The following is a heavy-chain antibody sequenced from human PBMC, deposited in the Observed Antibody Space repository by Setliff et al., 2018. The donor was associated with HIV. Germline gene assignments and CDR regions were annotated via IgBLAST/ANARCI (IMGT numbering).Heavy chain of an antibody. J-gene: IGHJ4*02. CDR1: DYSISSGYY. CDR2: IYHSGST. CDR3: ARLNNGAHYFHFDY. Sequence: SETLSLTCAVSDYSISSGYYWGWIRQPPGKGLEWIGGIYHSGSTYYNPSLKSRVTISVDTSKNHFSLKLSSVTAADAAVYYCARLNNGAHYFHFDYWGQGTQVTVSS. V-gene: IGHV4-38-2*01. D-gene: IGHD1-20*01.